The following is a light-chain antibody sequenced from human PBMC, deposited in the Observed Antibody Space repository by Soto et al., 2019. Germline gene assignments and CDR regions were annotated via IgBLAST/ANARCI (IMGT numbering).Light chain of an antibody. V-gene: IGLV2-8*01. Sequence: QSALTQPPSASGSPGQSVTISCTGTSSDIGAYYYVSWYQQHPSKAPKLMIYEVNKRPSGVPGRFSGSKSGNTASLTVSGLQAEDEADYYCSSYAGSDNFVLFGGGTKLTVL. CDR3: SSYAGSDNFVL. CDR1: SSDIGAYYY. CDR2: EVN. J-gene: IGLJ2*01.